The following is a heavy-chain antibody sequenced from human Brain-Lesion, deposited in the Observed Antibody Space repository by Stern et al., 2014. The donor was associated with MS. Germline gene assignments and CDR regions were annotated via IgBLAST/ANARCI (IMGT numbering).Heavy chain of an antibody. CDR3: ARDWSGSSIHLAPAYGGHIRFDP. CDR1: GDSISSGGYY. CDR2: IYYSGAT. J-gene: IGHJ5*02. D-gene: IGHD3-16*01. V-gene: IGHV4-31*03. Sequence: VQLLESGPGLVKPSQTLSLTCTVSGDSISSGGYYWSWIRQYPGKGLEWIGYIYYSGATFYNPSLKSRVIISLDTSKNQFSLSLSSVTAADTAIYYCARDWSGSSIHLAPAYGGHIRFDPWGQGTLVTVSS.